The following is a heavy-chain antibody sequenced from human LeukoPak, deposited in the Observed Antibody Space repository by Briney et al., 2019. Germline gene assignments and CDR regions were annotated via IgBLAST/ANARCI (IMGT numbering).Heavy chain of an antibody. CDR3: ARGAGWNYFEY. CDR2: ISGSGGT. Sequence: SETLSLTCSVSGGSIGGYYWSWIRQPPGKGLEWIGYISGSGGTNYNPSLKSRVTISLDTSKNQFSLKLSSVTAADTAVYYCARGAGWNYFEYWGQGTLVTVSS. D-gene: IGHD6-19*01. V-gene: IGHV4-59*01. J-gene: IGHJ4*02. CDR1: GGSIGGYY.